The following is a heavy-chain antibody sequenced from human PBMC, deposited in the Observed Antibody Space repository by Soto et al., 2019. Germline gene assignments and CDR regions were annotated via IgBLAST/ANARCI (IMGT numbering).Heavy chain of an antibody. CDR1: GGTFSSNP. V-gene: IGHV1-69*06. D-gene: IGHD5-12*01. Sequence: SVKVSCKASGGTFSSNPISWMRQAPGQGLEWMGGTIPTFGAGSYAQRFQGRLTITADKSTNTAYMELSSLRPEDTAAYYCARRQTSGYNRYFDSWGQGTLVTVSS. CDR2: TIPTFGAG. J-gene: IGHJ4*02. CDR3: ARRQTSGYNRYFDS.